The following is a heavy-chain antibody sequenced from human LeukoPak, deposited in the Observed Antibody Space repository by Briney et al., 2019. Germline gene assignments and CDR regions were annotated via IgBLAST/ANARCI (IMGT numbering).Heavy chain of an antibody. V-gene: IGHV3-21*01. CDR2: ISSSSYI. Sequence: PGRSLRLSCEASGFTFSFNTFGIHWVRQAPGKGLEWVSSISSSSYIYYADSVKGRFTISRDNAKNSLYLQMNSLRAEDTAVYYCARDLDCSSTSCPFDYWGQGTLVTVSS. D-gene: IGHD2-2*01. J-gene: IGHJ4*02. CDR1: GFTFSFNTFG. CDR3: ARDLDCSSTSCPFDY.